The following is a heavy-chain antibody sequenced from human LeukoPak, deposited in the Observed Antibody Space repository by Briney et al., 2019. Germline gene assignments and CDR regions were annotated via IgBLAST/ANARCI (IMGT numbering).Heavy chain of an antibody. CDR1: GFTFSSYE. Sequence: GGCLRLSCAASGFTFSSYEMNWVRQAPGKGLEWVSYITSSGSTIYHAESVKGRFTISRDNAKNSLYLRMNSLRAEDTAVYYWARGHVPYCWGQRILVTVS. CDR3: ARGHVPYC. V-gene: IGHV3-48*03. J-gene: IGHJ4*02. CDR2: ITSSGSTI.